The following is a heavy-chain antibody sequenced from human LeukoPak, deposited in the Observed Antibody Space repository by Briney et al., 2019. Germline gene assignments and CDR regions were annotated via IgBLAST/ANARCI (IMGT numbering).Heavy chain of an antibody. CDR1: GFTFSSYG. Sequence: GGSLRLSCAASGFTFSSYGMHWVRQAPGKGLEWVAVISYDGSNKYYADSVKGRFTISRDNSKNTLCLQMNSLRAEDTAVYYCARSHGYFDYWGQGTLVTVSS. CDR2: ISYDGSNK. J-gene: IGHJ4*02. V-gene: IGHV3-30*19. CDR3: ARSHGYFDY.